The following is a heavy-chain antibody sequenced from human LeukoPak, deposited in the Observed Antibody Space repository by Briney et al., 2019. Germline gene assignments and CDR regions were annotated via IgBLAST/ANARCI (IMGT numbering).Heavy chain of an antibody. J-gene: IGHJ6*02. D-gene: IGHD3-9*01. Sequence: GGSLRLSCAASGFTFSSYGMHWVRQAPGKGLEWVAVISYDGSNKYYADSVKGRFTISRDNSKNTLYLQMNTLRVEDTAVYYCIRDLMDYDVSTGLHHYYMDVWGQGTTVTVSS. CDR3: IRDLMDYDVSTGLHHYYMDV. V-gene: IGHV3-30*03. CDR2: ISYDGSNK. CDR1: GFTFSSYG.